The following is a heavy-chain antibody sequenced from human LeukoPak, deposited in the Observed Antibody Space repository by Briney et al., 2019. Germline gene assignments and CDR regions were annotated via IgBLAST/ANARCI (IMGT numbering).Heavy chain of an antibody. CDR3: ARDRNIVAMDV. V-gene: IGHV7-4-1*02. CDR1: GYTFTGYY. D-gene: IGHD5-12*01. Sequence: ASVKVSCKASGYTFTGYYMHWVRQAPGQGLEWMGWINTNTGNPTYAQGFTGRFVFSLDTSVSTAYLQISSLKAEDTAVYYCARDRNIVAMDVWGKGTTVTVSS. CDR2: INTNTGNP. J-gene: IGHJ6*04.